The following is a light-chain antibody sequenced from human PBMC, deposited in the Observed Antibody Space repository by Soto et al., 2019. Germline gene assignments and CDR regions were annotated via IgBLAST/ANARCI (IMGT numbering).Light chain of an antibody. CDR3: SAYTSSSTPVV. CDR2: AVS. CDR1: SSDVGVYNY. Sequence: QSALTQPASVSGSPGQSITISCTGTSSDVGVYNYVAGYQQHPGRDPKPMIYAVSNRPSGVSKRFSGSKSGNTAYLSISGLQAEDEADYYCSAYTSSSTPVVFGGGTKLTVL. V-gene: IGLV2-14*01. J-gene: IGLJ2*01.